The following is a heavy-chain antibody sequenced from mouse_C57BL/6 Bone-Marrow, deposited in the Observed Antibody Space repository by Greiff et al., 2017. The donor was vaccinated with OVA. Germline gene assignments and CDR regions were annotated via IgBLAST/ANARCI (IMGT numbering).Heavy chain of an antibody. CDR3: ARHGPLTTVVAPYAMDY. V-gene: IGHV5-12*01. D-gene: IGHD1-1*01. CDR1: GFTFSDYY. CDR2: ISNGGGST. Sequence: DVKLQESGGGLVQPGGSLKLSCAASGFTFSDYYMYWVRQTPEKRLEWVAYISNGGGSTYYPDTVKGRFTISRDNAKNTLYLQMSRLKSEDTAMYYCARHGPLTTVVAPYAMDYWGQGTSVTVSS. J-gene: IGHJ4*01.